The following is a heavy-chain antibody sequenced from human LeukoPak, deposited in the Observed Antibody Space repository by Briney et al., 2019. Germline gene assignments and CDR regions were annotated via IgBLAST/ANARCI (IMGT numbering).Heavy chain of an antibody. CDR3: ARGLDEYYDSSGYRFDY. CDR2: INHSGST. J-gene: IGHJ4*02. CDR1: GGSFSGYY. V-gene: IGHV4-34*01. D-gene: IGHD3-22*01. Sequence: PSETLSLTCAVYGGSFSGYYWSWIRQPPGKGLEWIGEINHSGSTNYNPSLKSRVTISVDTSKNQFSLKLSSVTAADTAVYYCARGLDEYYDSSGYRFDYWGQGTLVTVSS.